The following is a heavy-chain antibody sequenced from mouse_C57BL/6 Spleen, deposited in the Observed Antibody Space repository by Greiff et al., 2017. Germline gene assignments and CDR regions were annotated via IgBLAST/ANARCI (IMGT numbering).Heavy chain of an antibody. Sequence: EVQLHQSGPELVKPGASVKIPCKASGYTFTDYNMDWVKQSHGKSLEWIGDINPNNGGTIYNQKFKGKATLTVDKSSSTAYMELRSLTSEDTAVYYCAREGFSYAMDYWGQGTSVTVSS. CDR3: AREGFSYAMDY. CDR2: INPNNGGT. CDR1: GYTFTDYN. J-gene: IGHJ4*01. V-gene: IGHV1-18*01.